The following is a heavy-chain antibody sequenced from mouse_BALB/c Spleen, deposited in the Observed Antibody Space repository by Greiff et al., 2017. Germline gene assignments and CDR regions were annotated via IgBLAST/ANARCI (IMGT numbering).Heavy chain of an antibody. D-gene: IGHD1-1*01. Sequence: EVKLVESGGGLVKPGGSLKLSCAASGFTFSSYAMSWVRQTPEKRLEWVASISSGGSTYYPDSVKGRFTISRDNARNILYLQMSSLRSEDTAMYYCASITTVVATDYWGQGTTLTVSS. V-gene: IGHV5-6-5*01. CDR3: ASITTVVATDY. CDR1: GFTFSSYA. CDR2: ISSGGST. J-gene: IGHJ2*01.